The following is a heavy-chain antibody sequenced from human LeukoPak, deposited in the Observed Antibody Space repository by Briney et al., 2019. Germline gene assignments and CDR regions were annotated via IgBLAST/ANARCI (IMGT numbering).Heavy chain of an antibody. CDR2: INHSGST. Sequence: GSLRLSCAASGFTFSNAWMSWVRQAPGKGLEWIGEINHSGSTNYNPSLKSRVTISVDTSKNQFSLKLSSVTAADTAVYYCARVPAVAGNCYYYMDVWGKGTTVTISS. V-gene: IGHV4-34*01. J-gene: IGHJ6*03. D-gene: IGHD6-19*01. CDR1: GFTFSNAW. CDR3: ARVPAVAGNCYYYMDV.